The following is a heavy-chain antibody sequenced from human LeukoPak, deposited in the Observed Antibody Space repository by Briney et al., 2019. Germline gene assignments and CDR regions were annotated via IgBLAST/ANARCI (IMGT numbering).Heavy chain of an antibody. CDR1: GYTFTGYY. D-gene: IGHD2-15*01. CDR2: INPNNGGT. V-gene: IGHV1-2*06. Sequence: ASVKVSCKASGYTFTGYYIHWVRQAPGQGLEWMGRINPNNGGTNYAQKFQGRVTMTRDMSMSTAYMELSSLRSEDTAVYYCAREYCSGGSCYAVFDYWGQGTLVTVSS. CDR3: AREYCSGGSCYAVFDY. J-gene: IGHJ4*02.